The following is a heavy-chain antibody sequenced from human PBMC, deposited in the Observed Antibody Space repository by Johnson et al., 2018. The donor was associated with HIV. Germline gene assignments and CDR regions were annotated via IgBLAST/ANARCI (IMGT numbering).Heavy chain of an antibody. D-gene: IGHD3-3*01. Sequence: MQLVESGGDWVQPGGSLRLSCAASGFTVSSNYMSWVRQAPGKGLEWVSVIYSGGSTYYADSVKGRFTISRDNSKNTLYLQMNSLRAEDTAVYYCARDPSLYYDFWSGGFAFDIWGQGTMVTVSS. CDR1: GFTVSSNY. CDR3: ARDPSLYYDFWSGGFAFDI. V-gene: IGHV3-66*02. CDR2: IYSGGST. J-gene: IGHJ3*02.